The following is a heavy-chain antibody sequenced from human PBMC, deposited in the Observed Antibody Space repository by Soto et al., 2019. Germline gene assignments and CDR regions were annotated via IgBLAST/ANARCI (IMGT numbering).Heavy chain of an antibody. CDR3: ARLAPGKVVAATNFDY. CDR1: GYSFTSYW. CDR2: IYPGDSDT. V-gene: IGHV5-51*01. D-gene: IGHD2-15*01. Sequence: GESLKISCKGSGYSFTSYWIGWVRQMPGKGLEWMGIIYPGDSDTRYSPSFQGQVTISADKSISTAYLQWSSLKASDTAMYYCARLAPGKVVAATNFDYWGQGTLVTVSS. J-gene: IGHJ4*02.